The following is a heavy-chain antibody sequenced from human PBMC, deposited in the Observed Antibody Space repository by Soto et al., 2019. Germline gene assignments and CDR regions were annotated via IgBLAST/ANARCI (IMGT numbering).Heavy chain of an antibody. CDR1: GGSISSSSYY. V-gene: IGHV4-39*01. J-gene: IGHJ6*02. Sequence: SETLSLTCTVSGGSISSSSYYWGWIRQPPGKGLEWIGSIYYSGSTYYNPSLKSRVTISVDTSKNQFSLKLSSVTAADTAVYYCATNYAYYYYYGMDVWGQGTTVTDSS. CDR2: IYYSGST. D-gene: IGHD4-4*01. CDR3: ATNYAYYYYYGMDV.